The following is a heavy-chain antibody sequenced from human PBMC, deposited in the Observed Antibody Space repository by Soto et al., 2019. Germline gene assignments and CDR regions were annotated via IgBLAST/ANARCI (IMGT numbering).Heavy chain of an antibody. CDR2: LYWDDDK. CDR1: GFSLSTSGVG. J-gene: IGHJ4*02. CDR3: ARTSVNWGSRGLVDY. Sequence: QITLKESGPTLVKPTQTLTLTCTFSGFSLSTSGVGVGWIRQPPGKALEWLAFLYWDDDKRYSPSLKSRLTIPTDTSKHPLLLTVTNMDPVDTATYYCARTSVNWGSRGLVDYWGQGTLVTVAS. D-gene: IGHD7-27*01. V-gene: IGHV2-5*02.